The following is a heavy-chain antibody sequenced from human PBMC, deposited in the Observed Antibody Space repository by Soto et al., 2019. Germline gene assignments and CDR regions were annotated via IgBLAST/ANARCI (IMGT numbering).Heavy chain of an antibody. Sequence: QVQLQESGPGLVKPSETLSLTCTVSVSGGSVSTGVHYWSWIRQPPGKGLEWIGYSYYSGSTNYNPSLKSRVTISVDTSKNQFSLKLTSVTAADTAVYYCARGYYTSWYWFDRWGRGTLVTVSS. CDR2: SYYSGST. D-gene: IGHD6-13*01. V-gene: IGHV4-61*08. CDR1: GGSVSTGVHY. CDR3: ARGYYTSWYWFDR. J-gene: IGHJ2*01.